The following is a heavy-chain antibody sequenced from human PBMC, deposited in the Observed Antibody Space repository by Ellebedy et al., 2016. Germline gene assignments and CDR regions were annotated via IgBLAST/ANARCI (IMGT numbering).Heavy chain of an antibody. CDR1: GFTFSNYA. J-gene: IGHJ4*02. Sequence: GGSLRLSCAASGFTFSNYAMTWVRQAPGKGLEWVSEITASAGNTYYADSVKGRFTISRDNSKNTLYLQMSSLSAEDTAVYYCVGRVLYGGDFYWGQGPLVTVSS. D-gene: IGHD2-21*02. V-gene: IGHV3-23*01. CDR2: ITASAGNT. CDR3: VGRVLYGGDFY.